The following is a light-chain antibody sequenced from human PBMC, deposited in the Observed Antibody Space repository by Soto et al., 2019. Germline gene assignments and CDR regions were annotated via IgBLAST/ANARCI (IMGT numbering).Light chain of an antibody. J-gene: IGLJ1*01. Sequence: QSALPQPPSASGSPGQRVTISCSGSSSNIGTNTVSWYQHLPGTAPKLLIYNNNQRPSGVPDRFSGSKSGTSASLAISGLQSEDEADYYCAAWDDSLSGHFVFGTGTKVTV. V-gene: IGLV1-44*01. CDR2: NNN. CDR3: AAWDDSLSGHFV. CDR1: SSNIGTNT.